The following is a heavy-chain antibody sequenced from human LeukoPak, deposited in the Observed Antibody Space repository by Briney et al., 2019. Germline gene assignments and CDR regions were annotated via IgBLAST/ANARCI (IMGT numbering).Heavy chain of an antibody. D-gene: IGHD3-3*01. J-gene: IGHJ5*02. Sequence: ASVKVSCKVSGYTLTELSMHWVRQAPGKGLEWMGGFDPEYGERIYAQKFQGRVTKTEDTSTDTAYMELSSLRSEDTAVYYCATSFWSGYPSNWFDPWGQGTLVTVSS. CDR1: GYTLTELS. V-gene: IGHV1-24*01. CDR3: ATSFWSGYPSNWFDP. CDR2: FDPEYGER.